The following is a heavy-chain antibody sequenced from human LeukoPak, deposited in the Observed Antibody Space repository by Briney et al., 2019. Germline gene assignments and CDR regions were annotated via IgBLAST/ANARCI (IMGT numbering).Heavy chain of an antibody. Sequence: NPGGSLILSCASSGLTSSNVWMSWVRPAPGKGLEWVGSTKSKTDGGTTDYAAPVKGRFTISRDDSKNTLYLQMNSLKTEDTAVYYCTTGPYSSSWYWLYWGQGTLVTVSS. J-gene: IGHJ4*02. D-gene: IGHD6-13*01. V-gene: IGHV3-15*01. CDR3: TTGPYSSSWYWLY. CDR2: TKSKTDGGTT. CDR1: GLTSSNVW.